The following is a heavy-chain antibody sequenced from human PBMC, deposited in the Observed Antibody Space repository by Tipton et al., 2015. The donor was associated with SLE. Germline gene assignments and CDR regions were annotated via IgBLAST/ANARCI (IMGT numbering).Heavy chain of an antibody. J-gene: IGHJ6*03. CDR3: ARVDTYYDFWSGYSPFFYFYMGV. D-gene: IGHD3-3*01. CDR1: GGSFSGYY. CDR2: INHSGST. Sequence: LRLSCAVYGGSFSGYYWSWIRQPPGKGLEWIGEINHSGSTNYNPSLKSRVTISVDTSKNQFSLKLSSVTAADTAVYYCARVDTYYDFWSGYSPFFYFYMGVWGKGSSVTVSS. V-gene: IGHV4-34*01.